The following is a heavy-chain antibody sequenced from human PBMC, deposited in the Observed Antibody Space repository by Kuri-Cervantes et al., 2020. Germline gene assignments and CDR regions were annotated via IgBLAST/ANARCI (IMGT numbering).Heavy chain of an antibody. J-gene: IGHJ4*02. Sequence: SVKVSCKASGGTFSSYAISWVRQAPGQGLEWMGGIIPIFGTANYAQKFQGRVKITADESTSTAYMELSSLRSEDTAVYYCARGGANSYGYVLGYYFDYWGQGTLVTVSS. D-gene: IGHD5-18*01. V-gene: IGHV1-69*13. CDR3: ARGGANSYGYVLGYYFDY. CDR2: IIPIFGTA. CDR1: GGTFSSYA.